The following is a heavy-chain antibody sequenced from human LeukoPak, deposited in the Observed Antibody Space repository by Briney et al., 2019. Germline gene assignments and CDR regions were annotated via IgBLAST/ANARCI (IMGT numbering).Heavy chain of an antibody. CDR2: ISGSDGST. J-gene: IGHJ4*02. V-gene: IGHV3-23*01. Sequence: GGSLRLSCAASGFTFSSYSMNWVRQAPGKGLEWVSGISGSDGSTYYADSVKGRFTISRDNSKNTLYLQMNSLRAEDMAVYYCAKDGGQGADYWGQGTLVSVSS. CDR3: AKDGGQGADY. D-gene: IGHD3-16*01. CDR1: GFTFSSYS.